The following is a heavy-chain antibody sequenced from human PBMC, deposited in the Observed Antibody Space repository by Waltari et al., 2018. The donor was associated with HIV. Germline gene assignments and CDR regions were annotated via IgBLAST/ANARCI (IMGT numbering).Heavy chain of an antibody. V-gene: IGHV3-21*01. CDR2: SGSLQNFI. D-gene: IGHD6-19*01. Sequence: EVILVESGGGLVRPGGSLRLSCAASGFRFTDYNMNWVRQGPGKGREWVESSGSLQNFIQYAGSVKGRFTVSRENARNSLYLQMNSLTAEDTAVYYCARGPPSGWSWFDPWGQGTLVTVSS. J-gene: IGHJ5*02. CDR1: GFRFTDYN. CDR3: ARGPPSGWSWFDP.